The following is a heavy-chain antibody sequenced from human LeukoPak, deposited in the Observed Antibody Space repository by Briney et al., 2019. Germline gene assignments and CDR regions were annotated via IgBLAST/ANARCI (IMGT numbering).Heavy chain of an antibody. V-gene: IGHV4-30-4*07. CDR1: GGSISSGGYS. J-gene: IGHJ5*02. Sequence: SETLSLTCAVSGGSISSGGYSWSWIRQPPGKGLEWIGYIYYSGSTYYNPSLKSRVTLSVDTSKNQFSLKLSSVTAADTAVYYCARDKVDNWFDPWGQGTLVTVSS. CDR3: ARDKVDNWFDP. CDR2: IYYSGST.